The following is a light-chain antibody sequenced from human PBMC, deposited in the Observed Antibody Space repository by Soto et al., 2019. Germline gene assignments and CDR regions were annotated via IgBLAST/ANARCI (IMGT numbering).Light chain of an antibody. CDR2: GAS. Sequence: EIVLTQSPATLSLSPGERATLSCRASQSVSSNFLAWYQQKPGQAPRLLIYGASNRATGIPDRFSGSGSGTDFTLTISRLEPEDFAIYYCLQYDSSPFTFGQGTKLEIK. J-gene: IGKJ2*01. V-gene: IGKV3-20*01. CDR3: LQYDSSPFT. CDR1: QSVSSNF.